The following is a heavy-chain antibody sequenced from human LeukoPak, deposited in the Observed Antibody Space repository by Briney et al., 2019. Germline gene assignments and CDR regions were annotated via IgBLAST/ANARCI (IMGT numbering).Heavy chain of an antibody. Sequence: GGSLRLSCAASGFTFSSYAMHWVRQAPGKGLEWVAVISYDGSNKYYADSVKGRFTISRDNSKNTLYLQMNSLRAEDTAVYYCARSIYDILTGYYSSFDYWGQGTLVTVSS. J-gene: IGHJ4*02. CDR2: ISYDGSNK. V-gene: IGHV3-30-3*01. D-gene: IGHD3-9*01. CDR1: GFTFSSYA. CDR3: ARSIYDILTGYYSSFDY.